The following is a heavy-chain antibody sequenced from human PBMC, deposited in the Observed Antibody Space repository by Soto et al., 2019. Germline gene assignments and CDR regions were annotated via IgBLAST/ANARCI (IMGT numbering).Heavy chain of an antibody. CDR3: ARDVIKSPGINYYGMDV. Sequence: LRLSCVASGFTFSSHPMNWVRQAPGKGLEWVSSISSSSSYMYYTDSVKGRFTISRDNAKNTVYLQMQSLRAEDAAVYYCARDVIKSPGINYYGMDVWGQGTTVTVS. CDR1: GFTFSSHP. CDR2: ISSSSSYM. J-gene: IGHJ6*02. V-gene: IGHV3-21*06.